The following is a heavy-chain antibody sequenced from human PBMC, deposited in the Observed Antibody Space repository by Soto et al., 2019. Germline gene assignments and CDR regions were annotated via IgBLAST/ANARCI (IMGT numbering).Heavy chain of an antibody. J-gene: IGHJ4*02. D-gene: IGHD5-18*01. CDR1: GFTFNTYG. CDR2: ISYDGSNK. Sequence: QVQLVESGGAVVQPGKSLRLSCAASGFTFNTYGMYWVRQAPGKWLEWVAAISYDGSNKYHADSVKGRFTISRDNSKNTLYLQMNSLRVEDTAVYYCAKDIVRYTYGACDYWGQGALVTVSS. CDR3: AKDIVRYTYGACDY. V-gene: IGHV3-30*18.